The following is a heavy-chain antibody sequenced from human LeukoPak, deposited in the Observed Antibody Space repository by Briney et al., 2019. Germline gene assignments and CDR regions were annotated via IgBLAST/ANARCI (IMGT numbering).Heavy chain of an antibody. CDR2: ISYDGSNK. CDR1: GFTLSSYA. D-gene: IGHD3-22*01. V-gene: IGHV3-30-3*01. J-gene: IGHJ6*02. Sequence: GGSLRLSCAASGFTLSSYAMHWVRQAPGKGLEWVAVISYDGSNKYYADSVKGRFTISRDNSKNTLYLQMNSLRAEDTAVYYCAREYMDYYDSSGPSYYYYGMDVWGQGTTVTVSS. CDR3: AREYMDYYDSSGPSYYYYGMDV.